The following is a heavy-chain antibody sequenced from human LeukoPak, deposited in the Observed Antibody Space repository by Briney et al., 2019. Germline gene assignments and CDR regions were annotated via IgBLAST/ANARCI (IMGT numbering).Heavy chain of an antibody. D-gene: IGHD4-17*01. CDR2: IYYSGST. V-gene: IGHV4-28*01. J-gene: IGHJ5*02. CDR1: GYSISSSNW. Sequence: PSETLSLTCAVPGYSISSSNWWGWIRPPPGKGLEWIGYIYYSGSTYYNPSLKSRVTMSVDTSKNQFSLKLSSVTAVDTAVYYCARTPYDYGDYGWFDPWGQGTLVTVSS. CDR3: ARTPYDYGDYGWFDP.